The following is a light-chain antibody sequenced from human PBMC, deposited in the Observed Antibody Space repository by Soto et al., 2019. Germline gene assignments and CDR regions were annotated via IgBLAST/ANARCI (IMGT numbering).Light chain of an antibody. CDR1: QSVVRD. J-gene: IGKJ2*01. CDR3: QQYGDSPMYT. Sequence: IVMTQSPATLSVSPGERATLSCRASQSVVRDLVWYQQKPGQAPRLLIYGASSRATGIPDRFSGSGSGTDFTLTISRLEPEDFAVYFCQQYGDSPMYTFGQGTKLEI. V-gene: IGKV3-20*01. CDR2: GAS.